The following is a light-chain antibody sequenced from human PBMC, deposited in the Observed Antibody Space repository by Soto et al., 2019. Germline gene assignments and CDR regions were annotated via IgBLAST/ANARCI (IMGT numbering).Light chain of an antibody. CDR3: QQYGGSPLYT. CDR1: QTVINNF. CDR2: GIS. V-gene: IGKV3-20*01. J-gene: IGKJ2*01. Sequence: EIVLTQSPGTLSLSPGERATLSCRTSQTVINNFFAWYQQKPGQAPRLLIYGISTRATGIPDRFSGSGSGTEFTLTISRLEPEDFAVYYCQQYGGSPLYTFGPGTKLEIK.